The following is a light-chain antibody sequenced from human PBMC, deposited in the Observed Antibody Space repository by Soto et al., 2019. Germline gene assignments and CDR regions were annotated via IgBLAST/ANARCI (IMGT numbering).Light chain of an antibody. CDR2: DAS. V-gene: IGKV1-39*01. CDR3: QQSYMDPIT. CDR1: QSISTY. Sequence: IQMTQSPSSLSASVGNRVTITCRASQSISTYLNWYKKKPGKAPNLXSYDASRLQSGVPSRFSGSGGGTDFTLSISSVKPEDFETYFCQQSYMDPITFGQGTRLEIK. J-gene: IGKJ5*01.